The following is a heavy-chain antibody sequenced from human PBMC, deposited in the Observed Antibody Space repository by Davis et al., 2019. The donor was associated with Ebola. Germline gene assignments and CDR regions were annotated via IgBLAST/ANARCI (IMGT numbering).Heavy chain of an antibody. D-gene: IGHD4-17*01. J-gene: IGHJ4*02. CDR2: ISSSSSYI. CDR1: GFTFSSYS. V-gene: IGHV3-21*01. Sequence: PGGSLRLSCAASGFTFSSYSMNWVRQAPGKGLEWVSSISSSSSYIYYADSVKGRFTISRDNAKNSLYLQMNSLRAEDTAVYYCARVATTVTIRIDYWGQGTLVTVSS. CDR3: ARVATTVTIRIDY.